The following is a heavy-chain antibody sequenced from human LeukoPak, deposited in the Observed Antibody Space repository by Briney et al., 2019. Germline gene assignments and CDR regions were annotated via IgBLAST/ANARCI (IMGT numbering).Heavy chain of an antibody. CDR3: ARDQGSYYDLPDY. CDR1: GYTFTGYY. Sequence: GASVKVSCKASGYTFTGYYMHWVRQAPGQGLEWMGWINPNSGGTNYAQKFQGRVTMTRDTSISTAYMELSRLRSDDTAVYYCARDQGSYYDLPDYWGQGTLVTVSS. V-gene: IGHV1-2*02. D-gene: IGHD3-3*01. J-gene: IGHJ4*02. CDR2: INPNSGGT.